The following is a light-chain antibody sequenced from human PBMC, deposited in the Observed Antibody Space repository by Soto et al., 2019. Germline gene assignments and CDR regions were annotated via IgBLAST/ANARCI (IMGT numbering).Light chain of an antibody. Sequence: QSVLTQPASVSGSPGQSITISCTGTSSEVSGYNYVSWYQQHPGKAPKLMIYDVSNWPSGVSNRFSGSKSGNTASLTISGLQAEDEADYYCSSYTNSSPFVFGTGTKVTVL. CDR1: SSEVSGYNY. J-gene: IGLJ1*01. V-gene: IGLV2-14*01. CDR3: SSYTNSSPFV. CDR2: DVS.